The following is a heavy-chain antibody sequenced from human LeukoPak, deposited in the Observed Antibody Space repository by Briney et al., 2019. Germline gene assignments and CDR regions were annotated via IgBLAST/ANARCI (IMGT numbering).Heavy chain of an antibody. J-gene: IGHJ4*02. CDR1: GFTFSSYA. Sequence: GGSLRLSCAASGFTFSSYAMTWVRQAPGKGLEWVSTITSSGGNTYYADSVKGRFTISRDNFKNTVYLQMNSLRAEDTAVYYCAKEEGFDYWGQGTLVTVSS. CDR3: AKEEGFDY. V-gene: IGHV3-23*01. CDR2: ITSSGGNT.